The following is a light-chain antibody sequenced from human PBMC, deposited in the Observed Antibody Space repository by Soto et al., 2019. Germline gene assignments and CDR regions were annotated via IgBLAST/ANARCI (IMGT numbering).Light chain of an antibody. CDR2: EVT. CDR1: SRDVGGYNY. J-gene: IGLJ2*01. CDR3: NSYAGSNIVI. Sequence: ALAQPPSASGSPGQSVTISCSGTSRDVGGYNYVSWYQQHPGKAPKLIIYEVTKRPSGVPVRFSGSKSGNTASLTVSGLQAEDEADYYCNSYAGSNIVIFGGGTKLTVL. V-gene: IGLV2-8*01.